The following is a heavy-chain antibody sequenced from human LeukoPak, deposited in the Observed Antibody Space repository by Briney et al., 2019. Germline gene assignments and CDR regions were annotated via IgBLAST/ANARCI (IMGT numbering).Heavy chain of an antibody. Sequence: ASVKVSCKTSGYTFTDYHMHWVRQAPGQGLEWMGWINLNSGGTSNAQRFQGRVTMTRDTSVNTAYMQLGGLRSDDTAVYYCANFEPAVTSFDPWGQGTLVIVSS. V-gene: IGHV1-2*02. CDR3: ANFEPAVTSFDP. D-gene: IGHD3-9*01. J-gene: IGHJ5*02. CDR2: INLNSGGT. CDR1: GYTFTDYH.